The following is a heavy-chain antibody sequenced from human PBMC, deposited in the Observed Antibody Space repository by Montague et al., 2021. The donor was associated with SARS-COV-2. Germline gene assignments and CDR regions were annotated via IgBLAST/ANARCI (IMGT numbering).Heavy chain of an antibody. J-gene: IGHJ6*02. Sequence: SETLSLTCTVYGGSFSGYYWSWIRQPPGKGLEWIGHIHHTGSTIYKPSLKSRVTISEDTSKNQFSLKMTSVTAADTAVYYCARAGHQLRFGLDVWGQGTTVTVSS. CDR1: GGSFSGYY. CDR3: ARAGHQLRFGLDV. V-gene: IGHV4-34*01. D-gene: IGHD3-16*01. CDR2: IHHTGST.